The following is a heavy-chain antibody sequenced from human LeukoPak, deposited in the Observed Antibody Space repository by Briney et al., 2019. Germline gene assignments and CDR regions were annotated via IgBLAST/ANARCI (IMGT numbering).Heavy chain of an antibody. J-gene: IGHJ3*02. V-gene: IGHV4-59*01. Sequence: SETLSLTCTVSGGSISSYYWSWIRQPPGKGLEWIGYIYYSGGTNYNPSLKSRVTITVDTSKNQFSLKLSSVTAADTAVYYCARVPYGDYEDAFDIWGQGTMVTVSS. D-gene: IGHD4-17*01. CDR2: IYYSGGT. CDR1: GGSISSYY. CDR3: ARVPYGDYEDAFDI.